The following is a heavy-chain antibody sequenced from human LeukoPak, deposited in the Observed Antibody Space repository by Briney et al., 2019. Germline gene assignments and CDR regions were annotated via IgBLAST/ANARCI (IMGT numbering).Heavy chain of an antibody. J-gene: IGHJ1*01. CDR3: AKHIYGVVSIQQ. CDR1: GFTFGDYA. D-gene: IGHD3-3*01. V-gene: IGHV3-49*04. Sequence: GGSLRLSCTASGFTFGDYAMSWVRQAPGKGLEWVGFIRSKAYGGTTEYAASVKGRFTISRDDSKSIAYLQMNSLKTEDTAVYYCAKHIYGVVSIQQWGQGTLVTVSS. CDR2: IRSKAYGGTT.